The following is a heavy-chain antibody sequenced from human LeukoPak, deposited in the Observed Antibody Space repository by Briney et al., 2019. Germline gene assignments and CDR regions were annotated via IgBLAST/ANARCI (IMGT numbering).Heavy chain of an antibody. CDR1: GYTFTSYD. V-gene: IGHV1-8*02. D-gene: IGHD3-16*01. Sequence: ASVKVSCKASGYTFTSYDINWVRQASGQGLEWMGWMSPKSGKTGYAQKFQGRVTITRDASISTAYMELSSLTSEDTAVYYCARTPPRGLIDYWGQGTLVTVSS. J-gene: IGHJ4*02. CDR3: ARTPPRGLIDY. CDR2: MSPKSGKT.